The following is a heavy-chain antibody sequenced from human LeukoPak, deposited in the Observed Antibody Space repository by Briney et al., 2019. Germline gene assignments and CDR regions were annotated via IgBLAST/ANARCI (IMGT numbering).Heavy chain of an antibody. CDR1: GFTFSSYG. CDR3: ASHYAHFDWLAY. V-gene: IGHV3-30*03. J-gene: IGHJ4*02. Sequence: QAGRSLRLSCAASGFTFSSYGMHWVRQAPGKGLEGVAVISYDGGNKYYADSVKGRFTISRDNSKNTLYLQMNSLRAEDTAVYYCASHYAHFDWLAYWGQGTLVTVSS. CDR2: ISYDGGNK. D-gene: IGHD3-9*01.